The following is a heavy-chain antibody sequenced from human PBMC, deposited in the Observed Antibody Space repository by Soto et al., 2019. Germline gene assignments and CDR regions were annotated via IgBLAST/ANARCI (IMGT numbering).Heavy chain of an antibody. D-gene: IGHD3-16*02. CDR3: AKRGGYDYVWKSYRPDY. Sequence: EVQLVESGGGLAQPGGSLRLSCAASGFTFSSFVMSWVRQAPGKGLEWVSTLSGSGGDTYYADSVNGRFTISRDKSKNTLYLQMDRLRVEDTAVYYCAKRGGYDYVWKSYRPDYWGQGTLVSVSS. CDR1: GFTFSSFV. V-gene: IGHV3-23*04. CDR2: LSGSGGDT. J-gene: IGHJ4*02.